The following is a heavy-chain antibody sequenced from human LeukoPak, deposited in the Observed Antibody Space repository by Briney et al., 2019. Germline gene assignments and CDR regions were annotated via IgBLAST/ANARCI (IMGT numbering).Heavy chain of an antibody. Sequence: GGSLRLSCAASGFTFDDYAMHWVRQAPGKGLEWVSGISWNSGSIGYADSVKGRFTISRDNAKNSLYLQMNSLRSEDTAVYYCARGRRVNRSMVRGVIEWFDPWGQGTLVTVSS. V-gene: IGHV3-9*01. CDR3: ARGRRVNRSMVRGVIEWFDP. D-gene: IGHD3-10*01. CDR2: ISWNSGSI. CDR1: GFTFDDYA. J-gene: IGHJ5*02.